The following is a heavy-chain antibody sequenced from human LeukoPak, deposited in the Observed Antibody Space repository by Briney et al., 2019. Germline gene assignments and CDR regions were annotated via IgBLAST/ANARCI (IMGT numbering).Heavy chain of an antibody. J-gene: IGHJ4*02. CDR2: ITGSGAST. Sequence: GESLRLSCAASGFTFSAYAMSWVRQAPGKGLEWVSAITGSGASTYYADSVKGRFTISRDNFKNTLYLQMNSLRAEDTAVYYCAKRISGWYYSDYWGQGTLVTVSS. D-gene: IGHD6-19*01. V-gene: IGHV3-23*01. CDR3: AKRISGWYYSDY. CDR1: GFTFSAYA.